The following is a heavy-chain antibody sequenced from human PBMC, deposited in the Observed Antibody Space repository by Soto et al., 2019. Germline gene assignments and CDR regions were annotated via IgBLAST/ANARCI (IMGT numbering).Heavy chain of an antibody. CDR3: AREGDYRTWFEP. CDR2: IFYAGDT. J-gene: IGHJ5*02. D-gene: IGHD4-17*01. CDR1: GESIATGAFY. Sequence: LSXSCTISGESIATGAFYWSWIRLQSGKGPEWIGSIFYAGDTYYNPSLKSRVEISLDGSQNQFSLNLRSVTAADTAVYYCAREGDYRTWFEPWGPGTLVTVSS. V-gene: IGHV4-31*03.